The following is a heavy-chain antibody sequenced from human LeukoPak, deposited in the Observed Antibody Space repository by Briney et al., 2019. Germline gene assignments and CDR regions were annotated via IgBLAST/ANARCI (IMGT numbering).Heavy chain of an antibody. CDR3: ARDRREMATIGYYFDY. D-gene: IGHD5-24*01. V-gene: IGHV4-59*01. Sequence: SETLSLTCTVSGGSISSYYWSWIRQPPGKGLEWIGYIYYSGSTNYNPSLKSRVTISVDTSKNQFSLKLSSVTAADTAVYYCARDRREMATIGYYFDYWGQGTLVTVSS. CDR2: IYYSGST. CDR1: GGSISSYY. J-gene: IGHJ4*02.